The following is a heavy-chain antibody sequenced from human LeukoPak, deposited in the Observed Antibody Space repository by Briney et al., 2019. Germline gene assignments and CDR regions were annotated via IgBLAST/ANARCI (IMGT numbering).Heavy chain of an antibody. CDR2: IYWDDDK. Sequence: SGPTLVKPPQTLTLTCTFSGFSLGTRGVGVGWIRQPPGKALEWLSLIYWDDDKPYSPSLKSRLTITKDTSKNQVVLTMTNMDPVDTATYYCAHIVDTAMVMDYWGQGTLVTVSS. D-gene: IGHD5-18*01. J-gene: IGHJ4*02. CDR1: GFSLGTRGVG. CDR3: AHIVDTAMVMDY. V-gene: IGHV2-5*02.